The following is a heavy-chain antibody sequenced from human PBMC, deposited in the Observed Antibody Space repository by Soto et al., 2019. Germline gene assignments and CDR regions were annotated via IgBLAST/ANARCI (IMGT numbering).Heavy chain of an antibody. V-gene: IGHV2-5*02. CDR1: GFSLSTSGVG. J-gene: IGHJ4*02. D-gene: IGHD5-18*01. CDR2: IYWDDDK. Sequence: QITLKESGPTLVKPTQTLTLTCTFSGFSLSTSGVGVGWIRQPPGKALEWLALIYWDDDKRYSPSLKSRLTITKATPKNQVVLTMTNMDPVDTATYYCAHRRDGYSHFDYWGQGTLVTVSS. CDR3: AHRRDGYSHFDY.